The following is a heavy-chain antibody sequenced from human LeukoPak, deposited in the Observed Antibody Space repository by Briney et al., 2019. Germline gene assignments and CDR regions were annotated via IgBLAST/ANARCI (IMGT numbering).Heavy chain of an antibody. Sequence: SETLSLTCAVYGGSLSGYYWSWIRRPPGKGLEWIGEINHSGSTNYNPSLKSRVIISVDMSKNQFSLKLSPVTAADTAVYYCARDTTTDTSIDAFDIWGQGTMVTVSS. V-gene: IGHV4-34*01. J-gene: IGHJ3*02. CDR1: GGSLSGYY. CDR3: ARDTTTDTSIDAFDI. D-gene: IGHD5-18*01. CDR2: INHSGST.